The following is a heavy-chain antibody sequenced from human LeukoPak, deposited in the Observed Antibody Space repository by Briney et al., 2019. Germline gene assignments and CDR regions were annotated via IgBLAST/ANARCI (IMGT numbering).Heavy chain of an antibody. V-gene: IGHV3-30-3*01. CDR3: ARGDGEVNSLPYYYGMDV. CDR2: ISYDGSNK. CDR1: GFTFSSYA. D-gene: IGHD3-16*01. J-gene: IGHJ6*02. Sequence: GGSLRLSCAASGFTFSSYAMHWVRQAPGKGLEWVAVISYDGSNKYYADSVKGRFTISRDNSKNTLYLQMNSLRAEDTAVYYCARGDGEVNSLPYYYGMDVWGQGTTVTVSS.